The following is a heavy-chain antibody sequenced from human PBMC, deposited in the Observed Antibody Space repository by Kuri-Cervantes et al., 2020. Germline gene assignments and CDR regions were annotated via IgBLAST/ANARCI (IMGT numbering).Heavy chain of an antibody. CDR2: FDPEDGER. J-gene: IGHJ3*01. D-gene: IGHD3-10*01. V-gene: IGHV1-24*01. CDR3: ATERLSVVRGIIIGGDLDAFDV. CDR1: GYTFTDYH. Sequence: ASVKVSCKASGYTFTDYHMHWVRQAPGRGLEWMGSFDPEDGERVYADHFQGRISMTEDTSTDTAYMELRSLTTEDTAVYYCATERLSVVRGIIIGGDLDAFDVWGQGTLVTVSS.